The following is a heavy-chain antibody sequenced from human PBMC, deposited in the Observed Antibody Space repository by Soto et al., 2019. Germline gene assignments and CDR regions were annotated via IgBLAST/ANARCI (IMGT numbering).Heavy chain of an antibody. V-gene: IGHV4-4*02. D-gene: IGHD6-6*01. Sequence: PSETLSLTCAVSGGSINNNNWWSWVRQPPGKGLEWIGEIFQSGSTNYNPSLKCRVTISLDISKNQFSLKLTSVTAADTAVYYCARGKGQLTVFDYWGQGTLVTVSS. J-gene: IGHJ4*02. CDR3: ARGKGQLTVFDY. CDR2: IFQSGST. CDR1: GGSINNNNW.